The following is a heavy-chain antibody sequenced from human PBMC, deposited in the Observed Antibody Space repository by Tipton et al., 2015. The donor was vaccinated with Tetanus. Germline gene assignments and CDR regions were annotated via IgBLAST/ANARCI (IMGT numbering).Heavy chain of an antibody. Sequence: SLRLSCAGFGFIFGTYAMSWVRQATGKGLEWVSGISAGGCSTYYADSVEGRFTISRDNSKNTLYLQMNSLRAEDTAIYYCAISDVAVADTNWGQGTLFTVSS. CDR2: ISAGGCST. V-gene: IGHV3-23*01. J-gene: IGHJ4*02. CDR3: AISDVAVADTN. CDR1: GFIFGTYA. D-gene: IGHD6-19*01.